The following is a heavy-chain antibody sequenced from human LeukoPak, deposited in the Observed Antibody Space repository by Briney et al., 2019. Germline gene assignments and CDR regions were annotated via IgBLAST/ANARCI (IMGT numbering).Heavy chain of an antibody. D-gene: IGHD5-12*01. J-gene: IGHJ6*03. Sequence: GGSLRLSCAASGFTFSSYNVNWVRQAPGKGLEWVSSITTGNSFLYFADSVKGRFTISRDHANNSLYLQMNSLRADDTAVYYCARGAATRKSGFYYYYMDVWGKGTTVTASS. CDR1: GFTFSSYN. CDR2: ITTGNSFL. V-gene: IGHV3-21*01. CDR3: ARGAATRKSGFYYYYMDV.